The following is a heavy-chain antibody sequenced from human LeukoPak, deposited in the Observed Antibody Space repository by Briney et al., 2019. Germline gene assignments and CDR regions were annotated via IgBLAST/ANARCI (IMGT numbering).Heavy chain of an antibody. Sequence: GGSLRLSCAASGFTFSSYWMSWVRQAPGKGLEWVSAISGSGGSTYYADSVKGRFTISRDNSKNTLYLQMNSLRAEDTAVYYCAKNRAVDTAMDIYFDYWGQGTLVTVSS. CDR1: GFTFSSYW. D-gene: IGHD5-18*01. CDR3: AKNRAVDTAMDIYFDY. J-gene: IGHJ4*02. CDR2: ISGSGGST. V-gene: IGHV3-23*01.